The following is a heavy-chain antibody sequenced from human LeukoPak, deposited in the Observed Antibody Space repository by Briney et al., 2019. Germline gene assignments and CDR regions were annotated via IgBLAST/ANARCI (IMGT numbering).Heavy chain of an antibody. V-gene: IGHV1-18*01. Sequence: ASVKVSCKASGYTFTSYGISWVRQAPRQGLEWMGWISAYNGNTNYAQKLQGRVTMTTDTSTSTAYMELRSLRSDDTAAYYCARGSSGSYWSDFDSWGQGTLVTVSS. CDR2: ISAYNGNT. D-gene: IGHD1-26*01. CDR3: ARGSSGSYWSDFDS. J-gene: IGHJ4*02. CDR1: GYTFTSYG.